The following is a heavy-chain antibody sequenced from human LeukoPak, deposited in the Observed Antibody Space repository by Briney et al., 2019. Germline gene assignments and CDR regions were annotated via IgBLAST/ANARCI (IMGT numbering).Heavy chain of an antibody. J-gene: IGHJ1*01. Sequence: GGSLRLSCAASGFTFSSYGMSWVRQAPGKGLEWASTISGSGGSTYYADSVKGRFTISRDNSKNTLYLQMNSLKTEDTAVYYCTTAGGWELLAFQHWGQGTLVTVSS. CDR3: TTAGGWELLAFQH. V-gene: IGHV3-23*01. CDR1: GFTFSSYG. D-gene: IGHD1-26*01. CDR2: ISGSGGST.